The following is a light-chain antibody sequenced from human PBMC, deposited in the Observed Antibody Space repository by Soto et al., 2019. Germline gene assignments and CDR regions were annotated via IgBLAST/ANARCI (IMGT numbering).Light chain of an antibody. CDR2: SNN. J-gene: IGLJ6*01. Sequence: QSVLTQPPSVSGAPGQTFTISCTGSSSNIGAGYDVHWYQQLPGRAPQLLIYSNNQRPSGVPDRFSGSKSGTSASLAISGLQSEDEADYYCAAWDDSLNGQVFGSGTQLTVL. V-gene: IGLV1-44*01. CDR1: SSNIGAGYD. CDR3: AAWDDSLNGQV.